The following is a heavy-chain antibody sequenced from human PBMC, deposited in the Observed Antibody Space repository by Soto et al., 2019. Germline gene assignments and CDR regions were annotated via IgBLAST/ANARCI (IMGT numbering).Heavy chain of an antibody. Sequence: GSLRLSCAASGFTFSSYGMHWVRQAPGKGLEWVALISYDGSNEYYVDTVKGRFTISRDNSKNTLFLQMNSLRPEDTAVYHCAKDPRTPGYFDSWGQGTKVTVSS. CDR3: AKDPRTPGYFDS. CDR2: ISYDGSNE. D-gene: IGHD2-2*01. J-gene: IGHJ4*02. CDR1: GFTFSSYG. V-gene: IGHV3-30*18.